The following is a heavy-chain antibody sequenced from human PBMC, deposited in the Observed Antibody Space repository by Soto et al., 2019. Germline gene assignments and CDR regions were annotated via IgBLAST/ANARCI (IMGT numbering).Heavy chain of an antibody. J-gene: IGHJ4*02. D-gene: IGHD5-18*01. Sequence: QLQLQESGPGLVKPSETLSLTCTVSGGSISSSSYYWGWIRQPPGKGLEWIGSIYYSGSTYYNPSLKSRVTISVDTSKNQFSLKLSSVTAADTAVYYCAEQLQLWTLFDYWGQGTLVTVSS. CDR3: AEQLQLWTLFDY. V-gene: IGHV4-39*01. CDR1: GGSISSSSYY. CDR2: IYYSGST.